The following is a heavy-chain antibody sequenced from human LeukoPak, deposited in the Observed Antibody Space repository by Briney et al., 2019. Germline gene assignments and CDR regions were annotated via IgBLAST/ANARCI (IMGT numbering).Heavy chain of an antibody. J-gene: IGHJ5*02. V-gene: IGHV1-69*04. Sequence: ASVKVSCKASGGTFSSYAISWVRQAPGQGLEWMGRIIPILGIANYAQKFQGRVTITADKSTSTAYMELSSLRSEDTAVYYCARVVYQPECNWFDPWGQGALVTVSS. CDR2: IIPILGIA. CDR1: GGTFSSYA. D-gene: IGHD6-13*01. CDR3: ARVVYQPECNWFDP.